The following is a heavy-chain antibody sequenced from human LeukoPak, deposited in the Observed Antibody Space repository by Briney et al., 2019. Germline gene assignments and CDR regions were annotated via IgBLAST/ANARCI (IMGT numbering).Heavy chain of an antibody. CDR1: GFTVSSNY. D-gene: IGHD4-11*01. V-gene: IGHV3-53*01. CDR3: VSETSTSNFNALDF. J-gene: IGHJ3*01. CDR2: IYSGGST. Sequence: PGGSLRLSCAASGFTVSSNYMSWVRQAPGKGLEWVSVIYSGGSTYYADSVKGRLTISRDNAKNSLYLQMNSLRAEDTAIYFCVSETSTSNFNALDFWGQGTMVTVSS.